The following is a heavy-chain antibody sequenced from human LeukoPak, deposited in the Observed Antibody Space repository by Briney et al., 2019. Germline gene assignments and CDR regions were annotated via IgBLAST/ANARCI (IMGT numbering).Heavy chain of an antibody. D-gene: IGHD4-11*01. J-gene: IGHJ4*02. CDR1: GFTFSSYG. V-gene: IGHV3-30*02. CDR2: IRYDGSNK. CDR3: AKVSDYSNYQYYFDY. Sequence: PGGSLRLSCAASGFTFSSYGMHWVRQAPGKGLEWVAFIRYDGSNKYYADSVKGRFTISRDNSKNTLYLQMNSLRAEDTAVYYCAKVSDYSNYQYYFDYWGQGTLVTVSS.